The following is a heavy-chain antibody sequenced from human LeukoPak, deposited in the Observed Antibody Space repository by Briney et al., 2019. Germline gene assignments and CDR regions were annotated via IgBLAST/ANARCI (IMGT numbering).Heavy chain of an antibody. J-gene: IGHJ6*03. CDR1: GGTFSSYA. Sequence: SVKVSCKASGGTFSSYAISWVRQAPGQGLEWMGGIIPIFGTANYAQKFQGRVTITADKSTSTAYMELSSLRSEDTAVYYCARVDYGDTAMARNYYYYYMDVWGKGTTVTVSS. CDR2: IIPIFGTA. V-gene: IGHV1-69*06. CDR3: ARVDYGDTAMARNYYYYYMDV. D-gene: IGHD5-18*01.